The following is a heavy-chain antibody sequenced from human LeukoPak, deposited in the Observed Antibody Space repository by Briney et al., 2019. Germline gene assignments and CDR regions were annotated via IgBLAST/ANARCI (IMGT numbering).Heavy chain of an antibody. Sequence: PSETLSLTCTVSGGSISSSSYYWGWIRQPPGKGLEWIGNIYYRGSTYYNPSLKSRVTISVDTSKNQFSLKLRSVTAADTAVFYCAGHLGDSLTGYHPHRPLDKWGQGTLVTVSS. D-gene: IGHD3-9*01. CDR1: GGSISSSSYY. V-gene: IGHV4-39*01. J-gene: IGHJ4*02. CDR2: IYYRGST. CDR3: AGHLGDSLTGYHPHRPLDK.